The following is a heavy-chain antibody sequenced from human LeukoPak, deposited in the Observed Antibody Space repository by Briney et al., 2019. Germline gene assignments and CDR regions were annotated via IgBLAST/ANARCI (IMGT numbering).Heavy chain of an antibody. V-gene: IGHV4-39*01. D-gene: IGHD3-22*01. CDR2: IYYSGST. Sequence: SETLSLTCTVSGGSISSSSYYWGWIRQPPGKGLEWIGSIYYSGSTYYNPSLKSRVTISVDTSKNQFSLELSSVTAADTAVYYYARRRGFYYDSSGKDYYYYYMDVWGKGTTVTVSS. CDR3: ARRRGFYYDSSGKDYYYYYMDV. CDR1: GGSISSSSYY. J-gene: IGHJ6*03.